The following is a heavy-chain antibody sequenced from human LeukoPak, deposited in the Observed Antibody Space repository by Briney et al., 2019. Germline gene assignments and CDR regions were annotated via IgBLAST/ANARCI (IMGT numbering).Heavy chain of an antibody. CDR1: GGSINSGNYY. V-gene: IGHV4-61*02. D-gene: IGHD2-21*02. CDR2: IYASGST. Sequence: SQTLSLTCTVSGGSINSGNYYWSWIRQPAGKGLEWIGRIYASGSTNYNPSLKSRVTISVDTSKNQFSLKLNSLTAADTAVYYCARAQPLADCGGVCPPYYYYMAVWGKGTTVTISS. CDR3: ARAQPLADCGGVCPPYYYYMAV. J-gene: IGHJ6*03.